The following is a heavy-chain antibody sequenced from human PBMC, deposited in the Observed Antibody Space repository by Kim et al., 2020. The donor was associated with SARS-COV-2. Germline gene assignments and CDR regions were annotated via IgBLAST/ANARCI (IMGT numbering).Heavy chain of an antibody. CDR3: ARDRGGSGSYYNVHYYYGMDV. D-gene: IGHD3-10*01. CDR1: GFTFSSYG. Sequence: GGSLRLSCAASGFTFSSYGMHWVRQAPGKGLEWVAVIWYDGSNKYYADSVKGRFTISRDNSKNTLYLQMNSLRAEDTAVYYCARDRGGSGSYYNVHYYYGMDVWGQGTTVTVSS. CDR2: IWYDGSNK. J-gene: IGHJ6*02. V-gene: IGHV3-33*01.